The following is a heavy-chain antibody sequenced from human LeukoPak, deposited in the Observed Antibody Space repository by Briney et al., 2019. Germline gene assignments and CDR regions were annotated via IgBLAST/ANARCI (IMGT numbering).Heavy chain of an antibody. D-gene: IGHD3-3*01. V-gene: IGHV1-24*01. Sequence: ASVKVSCKVSGYTLTELSMHWVRQAPGKGLEWMGGFDPEDGETIYAQKFQGRVTMTEDTSTDTAYMELSSLRSEYTAVYYCATGVTIFGAVITGYYFHYWGQGTLVTVSS. CDR1: GYTLTELS. CDR2: FDPEDGET. CDR3: ATGVTIFGAVITGYYFHY. J-gene: IGHJ4*02.